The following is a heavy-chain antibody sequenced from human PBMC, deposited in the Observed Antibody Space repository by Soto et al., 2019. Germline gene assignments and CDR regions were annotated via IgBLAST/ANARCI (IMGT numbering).Heavy chain of an antibody. CDR1: GFSFRDAW. V-gene: IGHV3-15*07. Sequence: EVQMVESGGGLVKPGGSLGLSCAVSGFSFRDAWMNWVRQAPGKGLEWVGRIKSRAAGGAIDYAAPVKGRFTISRDDSEDTLYLQINSLKTEDTAMYYCTTDGSFGGVVVAFHLWGQGTMLSVSS. D-gene: IGHD3-10*01. CDR2: IKSRAAGGAI. CDR3: TTDGSFGGVVVAFHL. J-gene: IGHJ3*01.